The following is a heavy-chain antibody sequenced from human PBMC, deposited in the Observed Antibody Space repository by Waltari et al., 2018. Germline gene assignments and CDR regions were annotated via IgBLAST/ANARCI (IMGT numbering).Heavy chain of an antibody. CDR2: VYRSGRT. V-gene: IGHV4-4*02. CDR3: ARDRGRGLYLDT. J-gene: IGHJ5*02. CDR1: GDSVSAPYW. Sequence: QLQLQESGPGLVEPSGSLSHRCAAPGDSVSAPYWWSWVRQSPQKGLEWIGQVYRSGRTNYNPSFASRVTITIDTSNNQFSLKVTSATAADTAVYYCARDRGRGLYLDTWGPGTLVTVSP. D-gene: IGHD2-15*01.